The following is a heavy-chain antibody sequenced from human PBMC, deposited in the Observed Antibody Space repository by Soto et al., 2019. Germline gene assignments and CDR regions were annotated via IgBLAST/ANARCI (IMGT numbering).Heavy chain of an antibody. J-gene: IGHJ4*02. V-gene: IGHV1-18*01. D-gene: IGHD3-3*01. CDR3: ARDAKPFFGVVIAYYFDY. Sequence: GASVKVSCKASGYTFTSYGISWVRQAPGQGLEWMGWISAYNGNTNYAQKLQGRVTMTTDTSTSTAYMELRSLRSDDTAVYYCARDAKPFFGVVIAYYFDYWGQGTLVTVSS. CDR2: ISAYNGNT. CDR1: GYTFTSYG.